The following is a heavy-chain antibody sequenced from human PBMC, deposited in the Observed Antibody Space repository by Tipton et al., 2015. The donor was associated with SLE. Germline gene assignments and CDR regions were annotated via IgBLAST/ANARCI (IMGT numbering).Heavy chain of an antibody. J-gene: IGHJ4*02. D-gene: IGHD6-13*01. CDR2: IYSGATST. Sequence: FLRLSCAASGFDVTDHYMSWVRQAPGKGLEWVSVIYSGATSTYYADSVKGRFTISRDNSKNTVFLQMNSLRLEDTAVYYCARQHLPGSGPSFDSWGQGTLVTVSS. CDR1: GFDVTDHY. CDR3: ARQHLPGSGPSFDS. V-gene: IGHV3-23*03.